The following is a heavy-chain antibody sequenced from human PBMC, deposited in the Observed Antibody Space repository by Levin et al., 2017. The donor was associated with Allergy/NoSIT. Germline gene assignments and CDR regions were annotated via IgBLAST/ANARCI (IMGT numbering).Heavy chain of an antibody. CDR2: ISDDGSNR. Sequence: GASVKVSCAASGFTLSSYGMHWVRQAPGKGLEWEAFISDDGSNRYYADSVRGRFTVSRDTSKNTLYLQMNSLRAEDTAVYYCARGYCSGTSCYYFFDFWGQGVLVTVSS. J-gene: IGHJ4*02. D-gene: IGHD2-2*01. CDR1: GFTLSSYG. CDR3: ARGYCSGTSCYYFFDF. V-gene: IGHV3-30*03.